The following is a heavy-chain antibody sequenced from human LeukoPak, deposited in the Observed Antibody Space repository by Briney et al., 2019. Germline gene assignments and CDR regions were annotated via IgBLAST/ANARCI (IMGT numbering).Heavy chain of an antibody. CDR1: GFTFSSYA. CDR2: ISYDGSNK. V-gene: IGHV3-30-3*01. Sequence: GRSLRLSCAASGFTFSSYAMHWVCQAPGKGLEWVAVISYDGSNKYYADSVKGRFTISRDNSKNTLYLQMNSLRAEDTAVYYCARESRITMIVVVIGYWGQGTLVTVSS. J-gene: IGHJ4*02. D-gene: IGHD3-22*01. CDR3: ARESRITMIVVVIGY.